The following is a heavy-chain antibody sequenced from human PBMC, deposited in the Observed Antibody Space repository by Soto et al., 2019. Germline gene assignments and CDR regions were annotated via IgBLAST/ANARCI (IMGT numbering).Heavy chain of an antibody. CDR3: SRFRIPDDAFDI. D-gene: IGHD3-16*01. CDR1: GGSIRSGGYY. CDR2: IFTGGST. Sequence: QVQLQESGPGLVKPSQTLSLTCTVSGGSIRSGGYYWSWIRQHPGQGLEWIGYIFTGGSTYYSPSLQSRVAISIDTSKNQFSLKLTSVTAADTAVYYCSRFRIPDDAFDIWGLGTMVTVSS. J-gene: IGHJ3*02. V-gene: IGHV4-31*03.